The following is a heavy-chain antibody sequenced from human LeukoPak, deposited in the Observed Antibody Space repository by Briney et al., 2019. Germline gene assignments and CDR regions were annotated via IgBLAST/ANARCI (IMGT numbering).Heavy chain of an antibody. Sequence: QPGGSLRLSCAASGFTFSSYAMSWVRQAPGKGLEWVSAISGSGGSTYYADSVKGRFTISRDNSKNTLYLQMNSLRAEDTAVCYCAKRSWYFYYMDVWGKGTTVTVSS. CDR2: ISGSGGST. CDR3: AKRSWYFYYMDV. CDR1: GFTFSSYA. J-gene: IGHJ6*03. V-gene: IGHV3-23*01. D-gene: IGHD1-26*01.